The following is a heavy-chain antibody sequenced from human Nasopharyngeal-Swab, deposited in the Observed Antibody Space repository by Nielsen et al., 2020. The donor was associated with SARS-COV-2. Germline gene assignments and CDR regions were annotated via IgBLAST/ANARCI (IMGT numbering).Heavy chain of an antibody. J-gene: IGHJ6*02. D-gene: IGHD3-3*01. V-gene: IGHV6-1*01. CDR2: TYYRSKWYN. Sequence: WIRQSPSRGLEWLGRTYYRSKWYNDYAVSVKSRITINPDTSKNQFSLQLNSVTPEDTAVYYCARASSITIFGVAISRGYYYYGMDVWGQGTTVTVSS. CDR3: ARASSITIFGVAISRGYYYYGMDV.